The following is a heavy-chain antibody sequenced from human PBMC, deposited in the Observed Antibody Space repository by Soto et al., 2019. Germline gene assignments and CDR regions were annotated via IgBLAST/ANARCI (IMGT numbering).Heavy chain of an antibody. D-gene: IGHD6-13*01. CDR2: INTYHGNT. Sequence: QVQLVQSGAELKKPGASVKVSCKASGYTFTNYGISWVRQAPGQGLEWIGWINTYHGNTKYAQKLQGGVTMTKDTSTSTAYMELTSLRSDDTAVYYCARSPGYSASWGYFYYGMKIWGQGTTVIVSS. CDR1: GYTFTNYG. CDR3: ARSPGYSASWGYFYYGMKI. J-gene: IGHJ6*02. V-gene: IGHV1-18*01.